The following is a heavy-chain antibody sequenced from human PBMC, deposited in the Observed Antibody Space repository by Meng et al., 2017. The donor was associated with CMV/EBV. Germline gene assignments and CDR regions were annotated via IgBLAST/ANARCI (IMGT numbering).Heavy chain of an antibody. Sequence: SETLSLTCTVSGGSISSYYWSWIRQPPGKGLEWIGYIYYSGSTNYNPSLKSRVTISVDTSKNRFSLKLSSVTAADTAVYYCARSSYYDSSGYYYLGGMDVWGQGTTVTVSS. CDR2: IYYSGST. CDR1: GGSISSYY. CDR3: ARSSYYDSSGYYYLGGMDV. D-gene: IGHD3-22*01. V-gene: IGHV4-59*01. J-gene: IGHJ6*02.